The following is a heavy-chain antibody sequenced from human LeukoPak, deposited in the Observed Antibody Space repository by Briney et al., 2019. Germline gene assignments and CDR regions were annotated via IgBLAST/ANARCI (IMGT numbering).Heavy chain of an antibody. CDR2: INSDGSIT. Sequence: PGGSLRLSCAESGFTFSSYWMHWVRQAPGKGLVWVSRINSDGSITTYADSVKGRFTISRDNAKNTLYLQMNSLRAEDTAVYYCAGGISATGGGWGQGTMVTVSS. CDR1: GFTFSSYW. CDR3: AGGISATGGG. V-gene: IGHV3-74*01. D-gene: IGHD6-13*01. J-gene: IGHJ3*01.